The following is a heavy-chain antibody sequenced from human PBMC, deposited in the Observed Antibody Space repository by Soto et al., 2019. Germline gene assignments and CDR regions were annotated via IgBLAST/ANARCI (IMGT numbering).Heavy chain of an antibody. V-gene: IGHV4-38-2*01. Sequence: SETLSLTCAVSGYSISSGYYWGWIRQPPGKGLEWIGSIYHSGSTYYNPSLKSRVTISVDTSKNQFSLKLSSVTAADTAVYYCARVRITGTTPYLYRTYYFDYWGQGTLVTVSS. CDR3: ARVRITGTTPYLYRTYYFDY. D-gene: IGHD1-7*01. J-gene: IGHJ4*02. CDR1: GYSISSGYY. CDR2: IYHSGST.